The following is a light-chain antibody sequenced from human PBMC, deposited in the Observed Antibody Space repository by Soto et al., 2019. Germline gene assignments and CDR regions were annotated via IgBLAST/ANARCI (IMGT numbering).Light chain of an antibody. Sequence: DIQMTQSPSSVSASVGDRVTITCRASQDINKWLAWYQQKPGLAPNLVIYTASRLHGGGPSRFSGSASGTDFTLTISSLQAEDVAVYYCQQYYSTPRTFGQGTKVEIK. CDR2: TAS. CDR1: QDINKW. CDR3: QQYYSTPRT. J-gene: IGKJ1*01. V-gene: IGKV1-12*01.